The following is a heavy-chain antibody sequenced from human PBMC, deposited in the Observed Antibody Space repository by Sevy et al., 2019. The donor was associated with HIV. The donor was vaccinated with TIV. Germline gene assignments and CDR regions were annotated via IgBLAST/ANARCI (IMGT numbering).Heavy chain of an antibody. CDR3: ARGRGSPPYYYYYGMDV. CDR1: GYTFTGYY. J-gene: IGHJ6*02. D-gene: IGHD3-16*01. V-gene: IGHV1-2*02. CDR2: INPKSGGT. Sequence: ASVKVSCKASGYTFTGYYMHWVRQAPGQGLEWMGWINPKSGGTNCAQKFQGRVTMTRDTSISTAYMELSRLRSDDTAVYYCARGRGSPPYYYYYGMDVWGQGTTVTVSS.